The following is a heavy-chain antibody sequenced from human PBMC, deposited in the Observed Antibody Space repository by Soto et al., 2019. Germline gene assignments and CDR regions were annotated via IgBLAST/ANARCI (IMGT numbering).Heavy chain of an antibody. J-gene: IGHJ4*02. D-gene: IGHD3-9*01. CDR2: ISYDGSNK. CDR1: GSTSSSYA. Sequence: QVQLVESGGGVVQPGGSRGLSCAASGSTSSSYAMHWVRQAPGKGLEWVPVISYDGSNKYYADSGKGRFTISRNNSKNTLYLQMNSLRAEDTAVYYCARVPSWDYDILTGYYPDWGQGTLVTVSS. V-gene: IGHV3-30-3*01. CDR3: ARVPSWDYDILTGYYPD.